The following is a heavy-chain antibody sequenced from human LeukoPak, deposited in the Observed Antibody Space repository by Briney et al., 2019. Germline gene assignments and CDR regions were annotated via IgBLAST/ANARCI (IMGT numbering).Heavy chain of an antibody. Sequence: GGSLRLSCAASGFTFSSYAVNWVRQAPGKGLEWVSAISVSGGSTYYADSVKGRFTISRDNSKNTLYLQMSSLRAEDTALYYCAKDDYYDSSSYPRDWGQGTLVTVSS. J-gene: IGHJ1*01. V-gene: IGHV3-23*01. CDR2: ISVSGGST. CDR3: AKDDYYDSSSYPRD. D-gene: IGHD3-22*01. CDR1: GFTFSSYA.